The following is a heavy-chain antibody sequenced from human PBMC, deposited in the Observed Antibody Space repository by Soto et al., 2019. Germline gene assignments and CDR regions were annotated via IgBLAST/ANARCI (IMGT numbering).Heavy chain of an antibody. CDR3: ARDTTCLNIALYYYYRMDV. CDR1: GFTFSSYW. Sequence: EVQLLESGGGLVQPGGSLRLSCAASGFTFSSYWMSWVRQAPGKGLEWVANIKQDGSEKYYVDSVKGRFTNSRDNPKNSPYLEMNGLRAEDTAVYYCARDTTCLNIALYYYYRMDVWGQGITVTVSS. D-gene: IGHD1-1*01. CDR2: IKQDGSEK. J-gene: IGHJ6*02. V-gene: IGHV3-7*05.